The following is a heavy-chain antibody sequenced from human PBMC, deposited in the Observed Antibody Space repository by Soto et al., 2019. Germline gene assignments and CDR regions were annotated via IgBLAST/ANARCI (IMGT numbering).Heavy chain of an antibody. Sequence: QVQLVESGGGVVQPGRSLRLSCAASGFTFSSYGMHWVRQAPGKGLEWVAVISYDGSNKYYADSVKGRFTISRDNSKNTLYLQMNSLRAEDTAVYYCAKDLAPEKYYDILTGQYGMDVWGQGTTVTVSS. CDR3: AKDLAPEKYYDILTGQYGMDV. CDR2: ISYDGSNK. D-gene: IGHD3-9*01. V-gene: IGHV3-30*18. CDR1: GFTFSSYG. J-gene: IGHJ6*02.